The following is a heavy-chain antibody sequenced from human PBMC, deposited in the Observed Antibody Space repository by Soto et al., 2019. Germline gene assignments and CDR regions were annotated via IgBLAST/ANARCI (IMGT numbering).Heavy chain of an antibody. CDR3: AGELYGLYCYYGMDV. D-gene: IGHD1-26*01. V-gene: IGHV4-34*01. CDR2: INHSGST. CDR1: GGSFSGYY. Sequence: PSETLSLTCAVYGGSFSGYYWSWIRQPPGKGLEWIGEINHSGSTNYNPSLKSRVTISVDTSKNQFSLKLSSVTAADTAVYYCAGELYGLYCYYGMDVWGQGTTVTVSS. J-gene: IGHJ6*02.